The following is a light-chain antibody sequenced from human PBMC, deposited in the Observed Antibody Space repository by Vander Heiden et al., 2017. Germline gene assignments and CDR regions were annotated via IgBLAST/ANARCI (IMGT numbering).Light chain of an antibody. CDR3: QQYDSTPRT. V-gene: IGKV4-1*01. CDR1: QSVLYSPNNKNY. Sequence: DIVMTQSPDSLAVSLGEGATINCKSSQSVLYSPNNKNYLAWYQQKPGQPPKLLIYWASTRESGVPDRFSGSGSGTEFTLTISSLQAADVAVYYCQQYDSTPRTFGQGTKVEIK. CDR2: WAS. J-gene: IGKJ1*01.